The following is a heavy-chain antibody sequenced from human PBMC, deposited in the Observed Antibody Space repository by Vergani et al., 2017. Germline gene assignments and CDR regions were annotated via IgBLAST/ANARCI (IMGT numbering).Heavy chain of an antibody. J-gene: IGHJ6*02. CDR1: DSSIMTNPY. Sequence: QVQLQESGPGLVKPSETLTLTCDVSDSSIMTNPYWGWFRQSPGKGLEWIGCIHHSGDTHYNPSLKSRVSISIVSSSKFSLSLTSVTAADTAIYYCARQRGSWGFFPSSYFYGMDVWGHGTTVTVSS. V-gene: IGHV4-38-2*01. D-gene: IGHD3-10*01. CDR3: ARQRGSWGFFPSSYFYGMDV. CDR2: IHHSGDT.